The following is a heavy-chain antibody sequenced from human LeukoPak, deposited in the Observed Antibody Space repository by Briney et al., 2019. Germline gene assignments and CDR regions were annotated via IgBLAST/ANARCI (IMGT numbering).Heavy chain of an antibody. CDR1: GFTFSDYG. CDR3: TKEGGPMSATTERYSFDH. D-gene: IGHD4-17*01. J-gene: IGHJ4*02. CDR2: ITNDGRVQ. Sequence: GGPLRLSCGASGFTFSDYGMHGVHRAPGKGLEGGTVITNDGRVQYYADSVKGRFTIPRDNSENTLSLQMNSLRADDTAVYYCTKEGGPMSATTERYSFDHWGRGTLVTVSS. V-gene: IGHV3-30*18.